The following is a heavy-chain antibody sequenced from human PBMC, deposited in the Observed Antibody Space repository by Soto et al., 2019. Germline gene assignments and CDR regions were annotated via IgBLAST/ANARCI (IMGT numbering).Heavy chain of an antibody. D-gene: IGHD6-13*01. Sequence: HPGGSLRLSCTTSGFTFGDYAMCWFRQAPGKGLEWVGVVRSKAYGGTTDYAASVKGRFDISRDDSKSVAYLQMNSVTTEDTAVYFCARYTYTSWYSYYGMDVWGQGTTVTVSS. J-gene: IGHJ6*02. CDR3: ARYTYTSWYSYYGMDV. CDR1: GFTFGDYA. CDR2: VRSKAYGGTT. V-gene: IGHV3-49*03.